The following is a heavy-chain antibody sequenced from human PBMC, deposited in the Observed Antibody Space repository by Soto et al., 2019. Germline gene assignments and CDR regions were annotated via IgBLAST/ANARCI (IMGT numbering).Heavy chain of an antibody. V-gene: IGHV4-59*08. D-gene: IGHD4-17*01. J-gene: IGHJ4*02. CDR1: GGSISSYY. CDR2: IYYSGST. Sequence: PSETLSLTCTVSGGSISSYYWSWIRQPPGKGLEWIGYIYYSGSTNYNPSLKSRVTISVDTSKNQFSLKLSSVTAAGTAVYYCARRYGVYFDYWGQGTLVTVS. CDR3: ARRYGVYFDY.